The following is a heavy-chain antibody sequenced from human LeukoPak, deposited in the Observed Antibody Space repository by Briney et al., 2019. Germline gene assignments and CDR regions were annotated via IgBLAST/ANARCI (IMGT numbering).Heavy chain of an antibody. J-gene: IGHJ4*02. D-gene: IGHD3-9*01. Sequence: GGSLRLSCAASGFTFSIYWMTWVRQAPGKGLEWVGRIKSKNDGGTTDYAAPVKGRFTISRDDSKNMLYLQMNSLTTEDTAVYYCRWTPGYYPPFDIWGQGTQVIVSS. V-gene: IGHV3-15*01. CDR3: RWTPGYYPPFDI. CDR2: IKSKNDGGTT. CDR1: GFTFSIYW.